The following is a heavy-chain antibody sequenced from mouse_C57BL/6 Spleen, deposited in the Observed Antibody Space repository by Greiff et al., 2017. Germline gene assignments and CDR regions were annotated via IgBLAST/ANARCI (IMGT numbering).Heavy chain of an antibody. CDR2: FYPGSGSI. Sequence: VQLVESGAELVKPGASVKLSCKASGYTFTEYTIHWVKQRSGQGLEWIGWFYPGSGSIKYNEKFKDKATLTADKSSSTVYMELSRLTSEESTVYFCARHEVGTGTDYAMDYWGQGTSVTVSS. D-gene: IGHD4-1*01. V-gene: IGHV1-62-2*01. CDR1: GYTFTEYT. J-gene: IGHJ4*01. CDR3: ARHEVGTGTDYAMDY.